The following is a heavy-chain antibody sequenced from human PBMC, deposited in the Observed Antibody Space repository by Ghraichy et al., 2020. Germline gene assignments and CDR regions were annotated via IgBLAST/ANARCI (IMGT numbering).Heavy chain of an antibody. Sequence: SQTLSLTCAVYGGSFSGYYWSWIRQPPGRGLEWIGEVDHGGSTNYNPSLKSRVTISVDTSKNQFSLKLSSVTAADTAVYYCASRPGIHYYGRDVWGQGTTVTVSS. J-gene: IGHJ6*02. CDR2: VDHGGST. V-gene: IGHV4-34*01. D-gene: IGHD2/OR15-2a*01. CDR1: GGSFSGYY. CDR3: ASRPGIHYYGRDV.